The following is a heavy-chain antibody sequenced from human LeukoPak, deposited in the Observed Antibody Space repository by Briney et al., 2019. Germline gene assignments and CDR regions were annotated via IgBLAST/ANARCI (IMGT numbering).Heavy chain of an antibody. CDR1: GGSISSYY. V-gene: IGHV4-59*12. J-gene: IGHJ3*02. CDR3: ARPYCGGDCYSGAFDI. CDR2: IYYSGST. D-gene: IGHD2-21*02. Sequence: SETLSLTCTVSGGSISSYYWSWIRQPPGKGLEWIGYIYYSGSTNYNPSLKSRVTISVDTSKNQFSLKLSSVTAADTAVYYCARPYCGGDCYSGAFDIWGQGTMVTVSS.